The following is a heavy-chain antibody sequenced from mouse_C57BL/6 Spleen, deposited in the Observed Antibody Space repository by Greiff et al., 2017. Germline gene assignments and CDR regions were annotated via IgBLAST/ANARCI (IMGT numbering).Heavy chain of an antibody. V-gene: IGHV1-82*01. CDR2: IYPGDGDT. CDR1: GYAFSSSW. D-gene: IGHD2-4*01. CDR3: ARAGDYEDYFDY. J-gene: IGHJ2*01. Sequence: VKLQQSGPELVKPGASVKISCKASGYAFSSSWMNWVKQRPGKGLEWIGRIYPGDGDTNYNGKFKGKATLTADKSSSTAYMQLSSLTSEDSAVYFCARAGDYEDYFDYWGQGTTLTVSS.